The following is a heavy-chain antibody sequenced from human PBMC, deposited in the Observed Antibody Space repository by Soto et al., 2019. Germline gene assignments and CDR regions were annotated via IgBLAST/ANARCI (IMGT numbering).Heavy chain of an antibody. CDR2: ISAYNGNT. CDR1: GYTFTSYG. V-gene: IGHV1-18*01. Sequence: QVQLVQSGAEVKKPGASVKVSCKASGYTFTSYGISWVRQAPGQGLEWMGWISAYNGNTNYAQKLQGRVTMTTDTSTSKGYMELRSLRSDDTAVYYCARDTMQGMVRGVNYYFDYWGQGTLVTVSS. CDR3: ARDTMQGMVRGVNYYFDY. J-gene: IGHJ4*02. D-gene: IGHD3-10*01.